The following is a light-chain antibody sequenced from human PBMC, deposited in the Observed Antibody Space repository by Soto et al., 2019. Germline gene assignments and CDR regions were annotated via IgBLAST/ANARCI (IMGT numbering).Light chain of an antibody. V-gene: IGKV3-20*01. CDR1: QSLNSNF. CDR3: QQYDTSPPRYT. CDR2: AAS. J-gene: IGKJ2*01. Sequence: EIVLTQSPGTLSLSPGESATLSCRASQSLNSNFLAWYQQKPGQAPRLLVYAASSRATSIPDRFSGSASGTVFTLTISRLEPEAFAVYYCQQYDTSPPRYTFGQGTKLEIK.